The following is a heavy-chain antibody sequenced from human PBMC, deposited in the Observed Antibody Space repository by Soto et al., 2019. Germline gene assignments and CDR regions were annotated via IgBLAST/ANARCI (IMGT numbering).Heavy chain of an antibody. CDR2: INHSGST. J-gene: IGHJ3*01. Sequence: SETLSLTCAVSGASFSGYYWNWVRQPPGKGLEWIGEINHSGSTDYNPSLMGRVTISVDTSRKQISLTLTSVTAADTAVYYCAGETSDYDFLAAPTTFDVWGQGTMVTVS. CDR3: AGETSDYDFLAAPTTFDV. D-gene: IGHD3-9*01. CDR1: GASFSGYY. V-gene: IGHV4-34*01.